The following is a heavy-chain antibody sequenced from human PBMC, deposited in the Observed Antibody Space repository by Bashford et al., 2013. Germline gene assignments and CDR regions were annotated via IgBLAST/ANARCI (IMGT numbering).Heavy chain of an antibody. D-gene: IGHD6-19*01. CDR1: GYTFTSYG. CDR3: ARDEGGKQWLVRGPDAFDI. CDR2: ISAYNGNT. Sequence: VASVKVSCKASGYTFTSYGISWVRQAPGQGLEWMGWISAYNGNTNYAQKLQGRVTITADESTSTAYMELSSLRSEDTAVYYCARDEGGKQWLVRGPDAFDIWGQGTMVTVSS. J-gene: IGHJ3*02. V-gene: IGHV1-18*04.